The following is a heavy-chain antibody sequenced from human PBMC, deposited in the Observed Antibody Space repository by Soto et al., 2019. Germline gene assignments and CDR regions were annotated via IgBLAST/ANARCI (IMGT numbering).Heavy chain of an antibody. CDR2: IYYSGST. V-gene: IGHV4-59*01. D-gene: IGHD2-8*01. Sequence: PSETLSLTCAVSGGSISSYYWSWIRQPPGKGLEWIGYIYYSGSTNYNPSLKSRVTISVDTSKNQFSLKLSSVTAADTAVYYCARAGNLWSYYFDYWGQGTLVTVSS. CDR1: GGSISSYY. J-gene: IGHJ4*02. CDR3: ARAGNLWSYYFDY.